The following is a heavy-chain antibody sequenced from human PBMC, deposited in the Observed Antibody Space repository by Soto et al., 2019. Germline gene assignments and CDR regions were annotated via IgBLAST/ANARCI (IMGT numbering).Heavy chain of an antibody. CDR2: IYYSGST. D-gene: IGHD5-18*01. CDR1: GGSISSSSYY. Sequence: SETLSLTCTVSGGSISSSSYYWGWIRQPPGKGLEWIGSIYYSGSTYYNPSLKSRVTISVDTSKNQFSLKLSSVTAADTAVYYCARILGVDTAILDYWGQGTLVNVSS. J-gene: IGHJ4*02. V-gene: IGHV4-39*01. CDR3: ARILGVDTAILDY.